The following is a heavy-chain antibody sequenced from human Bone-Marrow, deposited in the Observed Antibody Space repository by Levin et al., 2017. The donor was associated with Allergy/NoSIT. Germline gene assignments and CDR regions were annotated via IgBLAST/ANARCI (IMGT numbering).Heavy chain of an antibody. CDR1: GYTFTTYA. CDR3: ARHALPYCRSSNCYRKAYLDS. CDR2: IYPHDSET. D-gene: IGHD2-2*01. J-gene: IGHJ4*02. Sequence: GGSLRLSCEASGYTFTTYAIGWVRQMPGKGLEWMGIIYPHDSETRYSPSLRGQVTISADKSISTAYLQWSSLRASDTAIYYCARHALPYCRSSNCYRKAYLDSWGQGTLVNVSS. V-gene: IGHV5-51*01.